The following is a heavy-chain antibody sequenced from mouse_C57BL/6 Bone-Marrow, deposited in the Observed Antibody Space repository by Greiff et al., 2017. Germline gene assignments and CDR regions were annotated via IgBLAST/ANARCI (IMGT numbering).Heavy chain of an antibody. Sequence: QVTLKVSGPGILQPSQTLSLTCSFSGFSLSTFGLGVGWIRQPSGKGLEWLAHIWWEDDKYYKPALKSRLTISKDTSKNQVFLKIANVDTADTATYVCARGTYNYDSSRFDYWGQGTTLTVSA. J-gene: IGHJ2*01. D-gene: IGHD1-1*01. CDR1: GFSLSTFGLG. CDR3: ARGTYNYDSSRFDY. CDR2: IWWEDDK. V-gene: IGHV8-8*01.